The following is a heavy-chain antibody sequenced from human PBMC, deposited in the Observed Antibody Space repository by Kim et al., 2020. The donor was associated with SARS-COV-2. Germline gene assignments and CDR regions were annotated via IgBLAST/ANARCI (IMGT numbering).Heavy chain of an antibody. Sequence: GGSLRLSCAASGFTFSSYSMNWVRQAPGKGLEWVSYISSSSSTIYYADSVKGRFTISRDNAKNSLYLQMNSLRDEDTDVYYCARDLYIVVVPEIPYGMDVWGQGTTVTVSS. CDR1: GFTFSSYS. CDR3: ARDLYIVVVPEIPYGMDV. J-gene: IGHJ6*02. V-gene: IGHV3-48*02. D-gene: IGHD2-2*01. CDR2: ISSSSSTI.